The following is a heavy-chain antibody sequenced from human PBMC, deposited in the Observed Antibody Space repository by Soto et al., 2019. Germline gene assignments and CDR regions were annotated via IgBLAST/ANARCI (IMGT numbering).Heavy chain of an antibody. J-gene: IGHJ4*02. CDR3: AREPYDYDRSGHFDY. Sequence: SETLSLTCTVSGGSISSGDYYWNWIRQPPGKGLEWIGYIYYSGSTYHNPSLKSRVTISVDTSKNQFSLRLTSVTAADTAVYYCAREPYDYDRSGHFDYWGQGTLVTVS. V-gene: IGHV4-30-4*01. D-gene: IGHD3-22*01. CDR2: IYYSGST. CDR1: GGSISSGDYY.